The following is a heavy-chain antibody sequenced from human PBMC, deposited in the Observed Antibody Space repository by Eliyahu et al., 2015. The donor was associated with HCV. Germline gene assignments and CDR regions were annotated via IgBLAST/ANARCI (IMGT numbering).Heavy chain of an antibody. Sequence: EVQLVESGGGLVQPGGSLRLSCAASGFIFSSYWMNWVRQAPGKGLGWVANINQDGREKHYVDSVKGRFTISRDNAKNSLYLQMNSLRVEDTAVYYCARDPDVIVGVSFDCWGQGTLVTVSS. V-gene: IGHV3-7*01. CDR3: ARDPDVIVGVSFDC. CDR2: INQDGREK. J-gene: IGHJ4*02. D-gene: IGHD1-26*01. CDR1: GFIFSSYW.